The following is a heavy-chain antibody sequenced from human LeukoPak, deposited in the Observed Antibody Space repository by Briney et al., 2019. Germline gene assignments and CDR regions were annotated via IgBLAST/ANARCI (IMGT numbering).Heavy chain of an antibody. D-gene: IGHD6-19*01. CDR3: ALTGYSSGWTPVNWFDP. J-gene: IGHJ5*02. V-gene: IGHV1-69*02. CDR2: IIPILGIA. Sequence: ASVKVSCKASGGIFSSYTISWVRQAPGQGLEWMGRIIPILGIANYAQKFQGRVTITADKSTSTAYMELSSLRSEDTAVYYCALTGYSSGWTPVNWFDPWGQGTLVTVSS. CDR1: GGIFSSYT.